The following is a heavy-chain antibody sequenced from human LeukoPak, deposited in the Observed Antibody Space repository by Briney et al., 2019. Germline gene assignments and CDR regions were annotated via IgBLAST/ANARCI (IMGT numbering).Heavy chain of an antibody. CDR3: ARTGGSYYFDY. CDR1: GFTVSSNY. CDR2: IYSGGTT. J-gene: IGHJ4*02. V-gene: IGHV3-53*01. D-gene: IGHD2-8*02. Sequence: GGSLRLSCAASGFTVSSNYMSWVRQAPGKGLEWVSVIYSGGTTYYADSVKGRFTIFRDNSKNTLYLQMNSLRAEDTAVYYCARTGGSYYFDYWGQGALVTVSS.